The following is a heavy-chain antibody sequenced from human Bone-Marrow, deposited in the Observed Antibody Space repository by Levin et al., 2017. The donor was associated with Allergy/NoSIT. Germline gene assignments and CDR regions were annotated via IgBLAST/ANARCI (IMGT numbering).Heavy chain of an antibody. J-gene: IGHJ4*02. D-gene: IGHD1-26*01. CDR1: GGTFSFYS. CDR3: AGSQGVVGDTWSTIDY. CDR2: IIPVFGAS. Sequence: KISCKASGGTFSFYSISWVRQAPGQGLEWMGGIIPVFGASHYPQKFQGRVTITADESTSTAYMELSRLRSEDTAVYDCAGSQGVVGDTWSTIDYWGQGTLVTVSS. V-gene: IGHV1-69*01.